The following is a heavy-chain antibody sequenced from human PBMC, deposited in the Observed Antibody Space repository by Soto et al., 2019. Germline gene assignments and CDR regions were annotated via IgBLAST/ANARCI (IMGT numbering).Heavy chain of an antibody. D-gene: IGHD2-15*01. V-gene: IGHV4-31*03. CDR2: IYYSGST. J-gene: IGHJ6*03. Sequence: SETLSLTCTVSGGSISSGGYYWSWIRQHPGKGLEWIGYIYYSGSTYYNPSLKSRVTISVDTSKNQFSLKLSSVTAPDTAFFYCARGGYSHPYYYYYMDVWGKGTTVTVSS. CDR1: GGSISSGGYY. CDR3: ARGGYSHPYYYYYMDV.